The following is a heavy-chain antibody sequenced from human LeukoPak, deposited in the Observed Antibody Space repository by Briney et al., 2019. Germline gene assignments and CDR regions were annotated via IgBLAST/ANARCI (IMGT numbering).Heavy chain of an antibody. Sequence: GASVKVSCKASGYTFTGYYMHWVRQAPGQGLEGMGWINPNSGGTNSTQTFQGRVTMTRDTSLRTASMELSRLRSDDTAMYYCARETSGLGYWGQGTLVTVSS. CDR3: ARETSGLGY. CDR1: GYTFTGYY. D-gene: IGHD6-19*01. CDR2: INPNSGGT. V-gene: IGHV1-2*02. J-gene: IGHJ4*02.